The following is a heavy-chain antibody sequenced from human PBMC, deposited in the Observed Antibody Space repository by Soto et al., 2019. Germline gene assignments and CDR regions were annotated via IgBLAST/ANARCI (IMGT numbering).Heavy chain of an antibody. D-gene: IGHD2-15*01. Sequence: PGGSLRLSCAASGFTFSSYSMNWVRQAPGKGLEWVGRIRSNGRTAYAASMQGRFTISRDDSKKTAYLQLNSLKTDDTAVYYCARLDCRGGSCYPYYFEHWGQGALVTVSS. V-gene: IGHV3-73*01. CDR2: IRSNGRT. J-gene: IGHJ4*02. CDR1: GFTFSSYS. CDR3: ARLDCRGGSCYPYYFEH.